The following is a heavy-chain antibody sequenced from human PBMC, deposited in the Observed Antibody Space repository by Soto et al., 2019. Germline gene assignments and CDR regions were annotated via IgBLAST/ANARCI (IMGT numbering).Heavy chain of an antibody. Sequence: SETLSLTCTVTGGSVFSSSSYWAWIRQSPGKGLEWIGQIFYNGKTYYSPSLGSRVTMSVDSSNNLFSLSLRSVTAADTALYYCARLGGLTEFSGPWCKFEQWGRGILVTVSS. D-gene: IGHD3-16*01. CDR3: ARLGGLTEFSGPWCKFEQ. V-gene: IGHV4-39*01. J-gene: IGHJ4*02. CDR2: IFYNGKT. CDR1: GGSVFSSSSY.